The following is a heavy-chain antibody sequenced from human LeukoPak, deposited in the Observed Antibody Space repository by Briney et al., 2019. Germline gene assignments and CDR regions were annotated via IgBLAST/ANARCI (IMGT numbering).Heavy chain of an antibody. CDR3: ARETYYYDSSGYIHDAFDI. Sequence: ASVKVSCKASGYTFTSYGISWVRQAPGQGLEWMGRINPNSGGTNYAQKFQGRVTMTRDTSISTAYMELSRLRSDDTAVYYCARETYYYDSSGYIHDAFDIWGQGTMVTVSS. CDR2: INPNSGGT. D-gene: IGHD3-22*01. CDR1: GYTFTSYG. J-gene: IGHJ3*02. V-gene: IGHV1-2*06.